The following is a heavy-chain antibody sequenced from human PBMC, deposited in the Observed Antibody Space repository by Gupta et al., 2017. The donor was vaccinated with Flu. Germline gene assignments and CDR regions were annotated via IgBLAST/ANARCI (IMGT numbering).Heavy chain of an antibody. CDR2: INESRRT. CDR1: GGSFSGYY. J-gene: IGHJ5*02. V-gene: IGHV4-34*02. D-gene: IGHD1-1*01. CDR3: ARRGVGYNKAFDT. Sequence: QVQLQQWGAGLLKPSETLSLTCAVYGGSFSGYYWSWVRQSPGKGLEWIGEINESRRTNDNEALKSRANISIDTSKNQVALKLNSGNAADTDVYYGARRGVGYNKAFDTWGQGTLVTVSS.